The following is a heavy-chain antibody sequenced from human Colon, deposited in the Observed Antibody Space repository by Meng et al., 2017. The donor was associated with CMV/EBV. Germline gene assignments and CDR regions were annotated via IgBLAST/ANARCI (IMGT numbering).Heavy chain of an antibody. J-gene: IGHJ4*02. CDR3: AKGADFHDFWSGFAY. CDR2: ISSSGSTI. CDR1: GFTFSSYE. V-gene: IGHV3-48*03. D-gene: IGHD3-3*01. Sequence: GESLKISCAASGFTFSSYEMNWVRQAPGKGLEWVSYISSSGSTIYYADSVKGRFTISRDNAKNSLYLQMNSLRADDTAVYYCAKGADFHDFWSGFAYWGQGAVVTVSS.